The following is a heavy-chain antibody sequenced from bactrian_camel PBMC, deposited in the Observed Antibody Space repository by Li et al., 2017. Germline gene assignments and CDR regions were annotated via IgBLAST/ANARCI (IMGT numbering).Heavy chain of an antibody. CDR3: AAGPSWATFATVGDFAF. V-gene: IGHV3S26*01. CDR2: IDTDGTT. J-gene: IGHJ6*01. Sequence: HVQLVESGGGSVQAGGSLRLSCAASGFAVSEDCMGWFRQAPGQAREGVAAIDTDGTTTYADSVKDRFTISKDNAKNVLYLQMNSLKPEDTAMYYCAAGPSWATFATVGDFAFWGQGTQVTVS. CDR1: GFAVSEDC. D-gene: IGHD4*01.